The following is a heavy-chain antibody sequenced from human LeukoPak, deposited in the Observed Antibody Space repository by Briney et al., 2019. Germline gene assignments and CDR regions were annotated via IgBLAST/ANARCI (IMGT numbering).Heavy chain of an antibody. CDR1: GFSFSSYA. J-gene: IGHJ1*01. Sequence: GGSLRLSCAASGFSFSSYAMGWVRQAPGKGLEWVSSISGTGGRTYYADSVKGRFTISRDNSRNTLSLQMNSLRVEDTAVYFCAKGLYSDSSEWFQYWGQGTPVTVSS. CDR3: AKGLYSDSSEWFQY. CDR2: ISGTGGRT. V-gene: IGHV3-23*01. D-gene: IGHD6-13*01.